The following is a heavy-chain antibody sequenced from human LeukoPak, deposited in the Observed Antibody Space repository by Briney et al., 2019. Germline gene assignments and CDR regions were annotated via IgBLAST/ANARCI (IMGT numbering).Heavy chain of an antibody. D-gene: IGHD6-13*01. V-gene: IGHV3-30*02. CDR3: ARGGAAGIYGMDV. J-gene: IGHJ6*02. CDR2: ISYDGSNK. Sequence: GGSLRLSCAASGFTFSSHGMLWVRQAPGKGLEWVTFISYDGSNKDYADSVKGRFTISRDNSKNTLYLQVDSLRPEDTAVYYCARGGAAGIYGMDVWGQGAIMTVTS. CDR1: GFTFSSHG.